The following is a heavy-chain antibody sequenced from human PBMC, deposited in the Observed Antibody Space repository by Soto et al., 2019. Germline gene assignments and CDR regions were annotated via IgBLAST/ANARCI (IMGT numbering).Heavy chain of an antibody. Sequence: SETLSLTCTVSGGSISSGGYYWSWIRQHPGKGLEWIGYIYYSGSTYYNPSLKSRVTISVDTSKNQFSLKLSSVTAAYTAVYYCARDRANGVCYSSKNSGGTCSAFDIWGQGTMVTVSS. CDR1: GGSISSGGYY. CDR3: ARDRANGVCYSSKNSGGTCSAFDI. V-gene: IGHV4-31*03. CDR2: IYYSGST. D-gene: IGHD2-8*01. J-gene: IGHJ3*02.